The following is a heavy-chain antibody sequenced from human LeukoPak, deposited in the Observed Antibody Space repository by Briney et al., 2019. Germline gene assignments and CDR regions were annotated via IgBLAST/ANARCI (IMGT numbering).Heavy chain of an antibody. D-gene: IGHD3-10*01. CDR3: ARHLSYGSGSYWFDY. J-gene: IGHJ4*02. V-gene: IGHV4-59*08. CDR2: IHFSGNT. Sequence: SETLSLTCSVSGDSMNNYYWSWIRQSPGKRLEWIGQIHFSGNTNYNPSLKRRVTISLDMSNNQFSLNLNSVTAADTAVYYCARHLSYGSGSYWFDYWGQGTLVTVSS. CDR1: GDSMNNYY.